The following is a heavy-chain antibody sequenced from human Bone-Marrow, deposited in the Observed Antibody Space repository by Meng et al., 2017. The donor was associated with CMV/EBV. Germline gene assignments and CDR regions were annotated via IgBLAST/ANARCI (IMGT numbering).Heavy chain of an antibody. V-gene: IGHV3-21*01. CDR2: ISSSSSYI. D-gene: IGHD3-3*01. CDR3: AKAVSRGLLEWALGYYYGMDV. J-gene: IGHJ6*02. CDR1: GFTFSSYS. Sequence: GGSLRLSCAASGFTFSSYSMNWVRQAPGKGLEWVSSISSSSSYIYYADSVKGRFTISRDNAKNSLYLQMNSLRAEDTAVYYCAKAVSRGLLEWALGYYYGMDVWGQGTPVTVSS.